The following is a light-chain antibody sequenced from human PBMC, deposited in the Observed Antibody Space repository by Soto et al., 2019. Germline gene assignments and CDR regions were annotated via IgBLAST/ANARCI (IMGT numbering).Light chain of an antibody. V-gene: IGLV2-14*01. CDR2: EVS. J-gene: IGLJ1*01. CDR1: SSDIGDSNH. CDR3: SSYTSSNYV. Sequence: QSVLTQPASVSGSPGQSITISCTGTSSDIGDSNHVSWYQQHPGKAPKLMIYEVSNRPSGVSNRFSGSKSGNTASLTISGLQAEDEANHYCSSYTSSNYVFGTGTKVTVL.